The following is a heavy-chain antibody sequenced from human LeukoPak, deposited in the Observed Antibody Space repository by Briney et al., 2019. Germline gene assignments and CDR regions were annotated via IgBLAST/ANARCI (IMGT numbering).Heavy chain of an antibody. CDR2: MNPDNGNT. Sequence: ASVTVSSKASGYTFTSYQINWVRQATGQGLEWMGWMNPDNGNTGFAQNFQGRVTMTRNISISTAYMALSSLRSGDTAVYYCARGHVLVPAATDYWGQGTLVTVSS. D-gene: IGHD2-2*01. CDR1: GYTFTSYQ. V-gene: IGHV1-8*01. J-gene: IGHJ4*02. CDR3: ARGHVLVPAATDY.